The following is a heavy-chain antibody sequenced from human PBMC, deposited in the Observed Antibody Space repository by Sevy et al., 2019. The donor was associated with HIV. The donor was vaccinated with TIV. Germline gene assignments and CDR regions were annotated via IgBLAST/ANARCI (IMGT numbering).Heavy chain of an antibody. CDR3: TTPGNFRGVIKDY. V-gene: IGHV3-15*01. J-gene: IGHJ4*02. CDR1: GFIFTNAW. CDR2: IISKADGGTT. Sequence: GGSLRLSCEASGFIFTNAWMSWVRQTPGQGLEWVGRIISKADGGTTHDAAPLKGRFTISRDDSKNTVYLQMNSLKTDDTAVYFCTTPGNFRGVIKDYWGQGTLVTVSS. D-gene: IGHD3-10*01.